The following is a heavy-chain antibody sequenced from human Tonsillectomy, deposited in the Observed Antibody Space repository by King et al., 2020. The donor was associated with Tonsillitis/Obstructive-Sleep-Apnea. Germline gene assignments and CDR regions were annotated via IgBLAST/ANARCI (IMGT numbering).Heavy chain of an antibody. Sequence: VQLQQWGAGLLKPSETLSLTCAVYGGSFSGYYWSWIRQPPGKGLEWIGEINHSGSTNYNPSLKSRVTISVDTSKNQFSLKLSSVTAADTAVYYCARGGYNWNSVDYWGQGTLVTVSS. D-gene: IGHD1-7*01. CDR2: INHSGST. CDR1: GGSFSGYY. V-gene: IGHV4-34*01. CDR3: ARGGYNWNSVDY. J-gene: IGHJ4*02.